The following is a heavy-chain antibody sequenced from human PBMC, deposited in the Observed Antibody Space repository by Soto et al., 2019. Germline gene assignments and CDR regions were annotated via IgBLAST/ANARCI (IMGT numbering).Heavy chain of an antibody. J-gene: IGHJ4*02. CDR1: GGTFSSYA. CDR3: ARDVKFSHGYYVPYYFDY. D-gene: IGHD4-17*01. CDR2: IIPFFGTA. V-gene: IGHV1-69*01. Sequence: QVQLVQSGAEVKKPGSSVKVSCKASGGTFSSYAISWVRQAPGQGLEWMGGIIPFFGTANYAQKFQGRVTITADESTSTAYMELSSLRSEDTAVYYCARDVKFSHGYYVPYYFDYWGQGTLVTVSS.